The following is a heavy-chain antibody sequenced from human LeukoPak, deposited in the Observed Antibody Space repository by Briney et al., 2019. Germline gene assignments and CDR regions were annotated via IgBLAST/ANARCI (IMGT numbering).Heavy chain of an antibody. D-gene: IGHD3-22*01. Sequence: SETLSLTCTVSGGSISRYYWSWIRQPPGKGLEWIGYIYYSGSTNYNPSLKSRVTISVDTSKNQFSLKLSSVTAADTAVYYCARALGDYYDSSGFVYWFDPWGQGTLVTVSS. J-gene: IGHJ5*02. CDR1: GGSISRYY. V-gene: IGHV4-59*01. CDR2: IYYSGST. CDR3: ARALGDYYDSSGFVYWFDP.